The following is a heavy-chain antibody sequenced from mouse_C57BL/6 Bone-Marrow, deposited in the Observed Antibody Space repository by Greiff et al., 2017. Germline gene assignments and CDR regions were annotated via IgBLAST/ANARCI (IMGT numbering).Heavy chain of an antibody. D-gene: IGHD2-12*01. CDR2: IYPRSGNT. CDR3: AREELRRTEFAY. CDR1: GYTFTSYG. J-gene: IGHJ3*01. Sequence: VQLQESGAELARPGASVKLSCKASGYTFTSYGISWVKQRTGQGLEWIGEIYPRSGNTFYNEKFKGQATLTADKSSSTAYMELRSLTSEDSAVYFCAREELRRTEFAYWGQGTLVTVSA. V-gene: IGHV1-81*01.